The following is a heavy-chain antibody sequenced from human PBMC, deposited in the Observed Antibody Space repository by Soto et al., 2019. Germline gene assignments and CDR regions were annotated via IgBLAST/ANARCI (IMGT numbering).Heavy chain of an antibody. CDR3: ARWDYGNYARFDY. CDR2: MNPNSGNT. J-gene: IGHJ4*02. CDR1: GYTFTSHD. Sequence: QVQLVQSGAEVKKSGASVKVACKASGYTFTSHDINWVRQATGQGLEWMGWMNPNSGNTGYAQKFQGRVTMTRNTSISTAYMELSSLRSEDTAVYYCARWDYGNYARFDYWGQGTLVTVSS. V-gene: IGHV1-8*01. D-gene: IGHD4-17*01.